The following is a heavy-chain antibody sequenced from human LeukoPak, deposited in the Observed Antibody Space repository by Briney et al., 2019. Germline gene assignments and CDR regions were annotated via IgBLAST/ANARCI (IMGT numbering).Heavy chain of an antibody. Sequence: SETLSLTCTVSGGSISSYYWSWIRQPPGKGLEWIGYIYYSGSTNYNPSLKSRVTISVDTSKNQFSLKLSSVTAADTAVYYCARGEIQLWFSENYYFDYWGQGTLVTVSS. J-gene: IGHJ4*02. CDR3: ARGEIQLWFSENYYFDY. D-gene: IGHD5-18*01. CDR1: GGSISSYY. CDR2: IYYSGST. V-gene: IGHV4-59*08.